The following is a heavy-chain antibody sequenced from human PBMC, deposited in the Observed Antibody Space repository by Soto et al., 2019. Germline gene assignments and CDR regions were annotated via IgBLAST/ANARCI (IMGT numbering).Heavy chain of an antibody. CDR2: IWYDGSNK. CDR1: GFTFSSYG. J-gene: IGHJ4*02. D-gene: IGHD6-13*01. V-gene: IGHV3-33*01. Sequence: GGSLRLSCAASGFTFSSYGMHWVRQAPGKGLEWVAVIWYDGSNKYYADSVKGRFTISRDNSKNTLYLQMNSLRAEDTAVYYCARSWGEQRNERIAAAGPVDYWGQGTLVTVSS. CDR3: ARSWGEQRNERIAAAGPVDY.